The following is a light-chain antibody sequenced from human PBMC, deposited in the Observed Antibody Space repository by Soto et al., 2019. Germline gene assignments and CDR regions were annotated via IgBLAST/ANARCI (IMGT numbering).Light chain of an antibody. J-gene: IGKJ1*01. CDR2: DAS. CDR3: QQSYSTRT. Sequence: DIQMTQSHSTLSASVADRVTITFRASQIIGTWLACYQQKSGKAPRLLISDASSFESGVPSRFSGSGSGTDFTLTISSLQPEDFATYYCQQSYSTRTCGQGTKVDI. CDR1: QIIGTW. V-gene: IGKV1-5*01.